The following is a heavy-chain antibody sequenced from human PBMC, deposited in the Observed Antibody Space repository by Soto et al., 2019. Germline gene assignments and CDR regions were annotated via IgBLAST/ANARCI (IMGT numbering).Heavy chain of an antibody. CDR3: ARGGYISSSCDWFDP. V-gene: IGHV4-39*07. CDR2: IFYSGST. J-gene: IGHJ5*02. Sequence: SETLSLTCTVSGDSITRSNFYWGWIRQPPGKGLEWLGSIFYSGSTYYNPSLKSRVTISVDTSKNQFSLKLSSVTAADTAVYYCARGGYISSSCDWFDPWGQGTLVTVSS. D-gene: IGHD6-6*01. CDR1: GDSITRSNFY.